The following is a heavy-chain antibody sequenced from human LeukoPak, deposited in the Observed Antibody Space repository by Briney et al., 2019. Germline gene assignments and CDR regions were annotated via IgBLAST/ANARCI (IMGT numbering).Heavy chain of an antibody. CDR3: ARVLYSYGLEYFDY. J-gene: IGHJ4*02. D-gene: IGHD5-18*01. V-gene: IGHV3-66*02. CDR2: IYSGGSK. CDR1: GFTFSSNY. Sequence: GGXLRLSCAASGFTFSSNYMSWVGQAPGKGLEGVSVIYSGGSKYYSDSVKGRFTISRDNSKNTLYLQMNSLRAEDTAVYYCARVLYSYGLEYFDYWGQGTLVTVSS.